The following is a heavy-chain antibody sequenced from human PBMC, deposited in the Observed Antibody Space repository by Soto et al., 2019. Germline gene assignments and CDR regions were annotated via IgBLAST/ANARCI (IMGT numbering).Heavy chain of an antibody. J-gene: IGHJ6*02. Sequence: QVQLVESGGDLAKPGGSLRLSCVGSGFTFSDYDMGWIRQAPGQGLEWVSYTSSGGTTIYYVDSLKGPFTLSRDNTKNSLYRHTDSLRVEDSAVYYCAGDPQVIAVDLPYYYGLDVWGQVTTVTVSS. D-gene: IGHD6-19*01. CDR1: GFTFSDYD. CDR3: AGDPQVIAVDLPYYYGLDV. V-gene: IGHV3-11*01. CDR2: TSSGGTTI.